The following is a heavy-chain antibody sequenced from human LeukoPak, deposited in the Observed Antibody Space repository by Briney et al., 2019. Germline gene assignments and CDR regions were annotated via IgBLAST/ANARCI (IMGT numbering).Heavy chain of an antibody. CDR1: GGSISSSSYY. Sequence: SETLSLTCTVSGGSISSSSYYWGWIRQPPGKGLEWIGSIYYSGSTYYNPSLKSRVTISVDTSKNQFSLKLSSVTAADTAVYHCAREGRLVRAFDYWGQGTLVTVSS. J-gene: IGHJ4*02. V-gene: IGHV4-39*07. D-gene: IGHD6-19*01. CDR2: IYYSGST. CDR3: AREGRLVRAFDY.